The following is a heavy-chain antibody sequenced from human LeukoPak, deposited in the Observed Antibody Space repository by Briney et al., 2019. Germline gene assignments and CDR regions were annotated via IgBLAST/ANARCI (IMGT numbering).Heavy chain of an antibody. Sequence: GGSLRLSCAASGFTFSSYAMSWVRQAPGKGLEWVSAISGSGGSTYYADSVKGRFTISRDNTKNTLYLHMNSLRAEDTAVYYCARVPVGSYSFDYWGRGTLVTVSS. CDR2: ISGSGGST. CDR3: ARVPVGSYSFDY. D-gene: IGHD1-26*01. CDR1: GFTFSSYA. J-gene: IGHJ4*02. V-gene: IGHV3-23*01.